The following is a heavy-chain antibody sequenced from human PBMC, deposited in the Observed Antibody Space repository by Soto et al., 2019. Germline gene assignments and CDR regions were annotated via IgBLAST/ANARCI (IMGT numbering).Heavy chain of an antibody. J-gene: IGHJ4*02. D-gene: IGHD1-26*01. CDR3: VRDSDGDY. CDR1: GFTFSNYW. Sequence: EVQLVESGGGLVQPGGSLRLSCAGSGFTFSNYWMHWVRQAPGKGLEWVSRIDHDGPTEYWDSVRGRVTISRYNAENTPYLQMIRRRRADTAVYYCVRDSDGDYWGQGTLVTVSS. V-gene: IGHV3-74*03. CDR2: IDHDGPT.